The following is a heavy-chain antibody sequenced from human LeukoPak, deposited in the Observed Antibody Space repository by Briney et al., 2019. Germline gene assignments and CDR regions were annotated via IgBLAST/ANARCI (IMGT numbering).Heavy chain of an antibody. D-gene: IGHD3-9*01. CDR2: IIPIFDIT. Sequence: SVKVSCKASGGTFSDYAISWVRQAPGQGLEWMGGIIPIFDITNRAQKFQGRVTITADESTSTAYMELSSLLSEDTAMYYCARSWGRYLDKNYFDSWGQGTPVTVSS. J-gene: IGHJ4*02. V-gene: IGHV1-69*01. CDR1: GGTFSDYA. CDR3: ARSWGRYLDKNYFDS.